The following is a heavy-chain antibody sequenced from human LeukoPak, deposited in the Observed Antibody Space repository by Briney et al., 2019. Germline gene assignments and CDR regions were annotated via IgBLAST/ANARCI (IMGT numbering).Heavy chain of an antibody. CDR1: GYPFSSCG. D-gene: IGHD3-16*01. Sequence: ASVKVSCKTFGYPFSSCGINWVRQAPGQGLEWMGWISGYNGDTNYAQKFQGRVTMTIDTSTNTAYMDLRRLRSDDTALYYCARNWGAGHPINFDYWGQGTLVTVSS. V-gene: IGHV1-18*01. J-gene: IGHJ4*02. CDR3: ARNWGAGHPINFDY. CDR2: ISGYNGDT.